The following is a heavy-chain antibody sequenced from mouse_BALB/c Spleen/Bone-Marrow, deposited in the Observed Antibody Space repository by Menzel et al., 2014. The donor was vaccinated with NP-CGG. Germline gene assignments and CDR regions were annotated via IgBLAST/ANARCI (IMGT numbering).Heavy chain of an antibody. J-gene: IGHJ2*01. Sequence: GVDFSRYWMSWVRQAPGKGLEWIGEINPDSSTINYTRSLKDKFIISRDNAKNTLELQLSKARAEYTAFHYWARQVCYGKGDHWGQGSTLSVS. CDR1: GVDFSRYW. V-gene: IGHV4-1*02. CDR3: ARQVCYGKGDH. D-gene: IGHD2-1*01. CDR2: INPDSSTI.